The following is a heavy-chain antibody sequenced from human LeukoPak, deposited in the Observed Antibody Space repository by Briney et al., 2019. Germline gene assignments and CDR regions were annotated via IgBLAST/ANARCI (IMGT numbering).Heavy chain of an antibody. CDR2: INPNSGGT. Sequence: ASVKVSCKASGYTFTGYYYIHWVRQAPGQGLEWMGWINPNSGGTNYAQKFQGRVTMTRDTSISTAYMELSRLRSDDTAVYYCARDLGRYYDFWSGYYTAFDYWGQGTLVTVSS. V-gene: IGHV1-2*02. CDR1: GYTFTGYYY. J-gene: IGHJ4*02. CDR3: ARDLGRYYDFWSGYYTAFDY. D-gene: IGHD3-3*01.